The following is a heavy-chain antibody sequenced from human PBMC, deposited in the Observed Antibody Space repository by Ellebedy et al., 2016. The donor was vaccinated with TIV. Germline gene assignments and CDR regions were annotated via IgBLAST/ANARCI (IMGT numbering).Heavy chain of an antibody. V-gene: IGHV3-30*02. D-gene: IGHD6-13*01. J-gene: IGHJ6*02. CDR2: IRYDGSNK. Sequence: GGSLRLSCAASGFTFSSYGMPWVRQAPGKGLEWVAFIRYDGSNKYYAVSVKGRFTISRDNSKNTLYLQMNSLRAEDTAVYYCAKIGAAGIPFYYYYYGMDVWGQGTTVTVSS. CDR1: GFTFSSYG. CDR3: AKIGAAGIPFYYYYYGMDV.